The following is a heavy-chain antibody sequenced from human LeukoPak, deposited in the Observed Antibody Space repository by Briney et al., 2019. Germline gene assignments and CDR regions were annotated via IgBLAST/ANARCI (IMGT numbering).Heavy chain of an antibody. J-gene: IGHJ6*02. V-gene: IGHV3-21*01. CDR2: ISSSSSYI. CDR3: ARAKSLPPWGITMVREPATDYYYYGMDV. Sequence: PGGSLRLSCAASGFTFSSYSMNWVRQAPGKGLEWVSSISSSSSYIYYADSVKGRFTISRDNAKNSLYLQMNSLRAEDTAVYYCARAKSLPPWGITMVREPATDYYYYGMDVWGQGTTVTVSS. CDR1: GFTFSSYS. D-gene: IGHD3-10*01.